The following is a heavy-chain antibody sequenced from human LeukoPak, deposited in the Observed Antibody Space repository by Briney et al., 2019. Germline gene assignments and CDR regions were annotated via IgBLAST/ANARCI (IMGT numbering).Heavy chain of an antibody. CDR3: AREDVTKRTTWGTYYFDY. CDR1: GDSVSTFY. CDR2: IYHSGST. Sequence: PSETLSLTCTVSGDSVSTFYWSWIRQPPGKGLEWIGYIYHSGSTYYNPSLKSRVTISVDRSKNQFSLKLSSVTAAGTAVYYCAREDVTKRTTWGTYYFDYWGQGTLVTVSS. V-gene: IGHV4-59*02. D-gene: IGHD1-14*01. J-gene: IGHJ4*02.